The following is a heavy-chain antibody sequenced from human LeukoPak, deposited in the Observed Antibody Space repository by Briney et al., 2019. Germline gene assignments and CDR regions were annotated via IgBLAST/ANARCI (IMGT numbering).Heavy chain of an antibody. D-gene: IGHD3-10*01. CDR2: ISSSSSYI. J-gene: IGHJ4*02. CDR1: GFTFSSFE. Sequence: GGSLRLSCAASGFTFSSFEMNWVRQAPGKGLEWVSSISSSSSYIYYADSVKGRFTISRDNAKNSLYLQMNSLRAEDTAVYYCARDSYGSGSYPDYWGQGTLVTVSS. V-gene: IGHV3-21*01. CDR3: ARDSYGSGSYPDY.